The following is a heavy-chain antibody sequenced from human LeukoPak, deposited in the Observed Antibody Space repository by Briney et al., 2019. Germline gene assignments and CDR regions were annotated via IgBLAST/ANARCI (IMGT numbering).Heavy chain of an antibody. CDR3: ARRGSSWDDGWFDP. V-gene: IGHV4-59*08. CDR2: IHYSGST. D-gene: IGHD6-13*01. CDR1: GASINNYY. J-gene: IGHJ5*02. Sequence: SETLSLTCTVSGASINNYYWSWIRQPPGKGLEWIGYIHYSGSTDYSPSLKSRVTISVDTSKNHFSLKLSSVTAADTAVYYCARRGSSWDDGWFDPWGQGTLVTVSS.